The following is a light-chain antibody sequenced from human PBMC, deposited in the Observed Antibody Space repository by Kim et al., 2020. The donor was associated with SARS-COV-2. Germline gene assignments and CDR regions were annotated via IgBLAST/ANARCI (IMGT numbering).Light chain of an antibody. CDR2: GAS. V-gene: IGKV3-20*01. CDR3: QQYASSSQT. Sequence: SPGERATLSCRATQSITNNFLAGYQQKPGQAPRLLIFGASRRATGIQDRFSGSGSGTDFTLTISRLEPEDFALYYCQQYASSSQTFGQGTKVDIK. CDR1: QSITNNF. J-gene: IGKJ1*01.